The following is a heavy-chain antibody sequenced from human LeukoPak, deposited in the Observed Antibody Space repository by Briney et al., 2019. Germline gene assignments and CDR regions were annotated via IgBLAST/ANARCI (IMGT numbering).Heavy chain of an antibody. CDR2: INPSGGST. Sequence: ASVKVPCKASGYTFTTYYIHWVRQAPGQGLEWMGIINPSGGSTSYAQKFQGRVTMTRDTSTGTVYMELSSLRSEDTAVYYCASPGIAAARSHYFDYWGQGTLVTVSS. CDR3: ASPGIAAARSHYFDY. CDR1: GYTFTTYY. V-gene: IGHV1-46*01. D-gene: IGHD6-13*01. J-gene: IGHJ4*02.